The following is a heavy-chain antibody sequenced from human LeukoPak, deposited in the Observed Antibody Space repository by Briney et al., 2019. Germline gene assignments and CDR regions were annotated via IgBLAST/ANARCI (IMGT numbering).Heavy chain of an antibody. Sequence: GASVKVSCKASGYTFTGYYMHWVRQAPGQGLEWMGWINPNSGGTNYAQKFQGRVTMTRDTSISTAYMELSRLRSDDTAVYYCARGTVLRFLEWLSTGYFDLWGRGTLVTVSS. CDR2: INPNSGGT. D-gene: IGHD3-3*01. CDR3: ARGTVLRFLEWLSTGYFDL. J-gene: IGHJ2*01. CDR1: GYTFTGYY. V-gene: IGHV1-2*02.